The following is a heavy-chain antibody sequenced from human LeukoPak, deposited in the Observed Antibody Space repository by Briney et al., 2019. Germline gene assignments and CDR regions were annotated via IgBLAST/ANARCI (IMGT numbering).Heavy chain of an antibody. CDR3: ASGGWHYYDSSGYYDY. V-gene: IGHV4-59*01. CDR2: IYYSGST. CDR1: GGSISSYY. D-gene: IGHD3-22*01. J-gene: IGHJ4*02. Sequence: SETLSLTCTVSGGSISSYYWSWIRQPPGKGLEWTGYIYYSGSTNYNPSLKSRVTISVDTSKNQFSLKLSSVTAADTAVYYCASGGWHYYDSSGYYDYWGQGTLVTVSS.